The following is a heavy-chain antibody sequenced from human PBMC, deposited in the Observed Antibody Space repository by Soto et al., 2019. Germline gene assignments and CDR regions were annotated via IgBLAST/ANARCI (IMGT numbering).Heavy chain of an antibody. D-gene: IGHD2-2*01. CDR3: ARVWGYQLDYYYYYYGMDV. J-gene: IGHJ6*02. CDR2: MNPNSGNT. V-gene: IGHV1-8*01. Sequence: QVQLVQSGAEVKKPGASVKVSCKASGYTFTSYDINWVRQATEQGLEWMGWMNPNSGNTGYAQKFQGRVTMTRNTXXSXAXXELSSLRSEDTAVYYCARVWGYQLDYYYYYYGMDVWGQGTTVTVSS. CDR1: GYTFTSYD.